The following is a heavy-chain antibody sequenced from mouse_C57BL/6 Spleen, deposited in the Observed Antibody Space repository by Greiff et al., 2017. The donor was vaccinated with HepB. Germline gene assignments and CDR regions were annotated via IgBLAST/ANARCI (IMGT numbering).Heavy chain of an antibody. J-gene: IGHJ1*03. CDR1: GYTFTSYW. CDR2: IHPNSRST. CDR3: ARRGYYYGSSYEWYFDV. V-gene: IGHV1-64*01. Sequence: QVQLQQPGAELVKPGASVKLSCKASGYTFTSYWMHWVKQRPGQGLEWIGMIHPNSRSTNYNEKFKSKATLTVDKSSSTAYMQLSSLTSEDSAVYYCARRGYYYGSSYEWYFDVWGTGTTVTVSS. D-gene: IGHD1-1*01.